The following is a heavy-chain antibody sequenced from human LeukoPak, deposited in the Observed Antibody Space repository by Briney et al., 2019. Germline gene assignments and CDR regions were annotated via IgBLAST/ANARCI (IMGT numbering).Heavy chain of an antibody. Sequence: GASVKVSCKASGYTFTSYGINWVRQATGQGLEWLGWMNPSSGNTGYAQKFQGRVTMTRDTSISTAYMELSSLRSEDTAVYYCATPSIYCSSTSCYYFDYWGQGTLVTVSS. J-gene: IGHJ4*02. D-gene: IGHD2-2*01. CDR2: MNPSSGNT. CDR1: GYTFTSYG. CDR3: ATPSIYCSSTSCYYFDY. V-gene: IGHV1-8*01.